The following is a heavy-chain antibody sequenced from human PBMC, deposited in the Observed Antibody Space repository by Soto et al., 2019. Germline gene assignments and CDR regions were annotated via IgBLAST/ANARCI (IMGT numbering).Heavy chain of an antibody. J-gene: IGHJ4*02. CDR3: AKVKYYYDSSGYYLPSGTFDY. CDR2: ISYDGSNK. Sequence: SLRLSCAASGFTFSSYGMHWVRRAPGKGLEWVAVISYDGSNKYYADSVKGRFTISRDNSKNTLYLQMNSLRAEDTAVYYCAKVKYYYDSSGYYLPSGTFDYWGQGTLVTVSS. CDR1: GFTFSSYG. V-gene: IGHV3-30*18. D-gene: IGHD3-22*01.